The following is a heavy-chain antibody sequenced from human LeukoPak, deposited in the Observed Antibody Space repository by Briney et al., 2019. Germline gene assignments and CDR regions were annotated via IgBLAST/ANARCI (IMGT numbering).Heavy chain of an antibody. J-gene: IGHJ4*02. CDR2: IIPIFGTA. Sequence: SVNVSCKASGGTFSSYAISWVRQAPGQGLEWMGGIIPIFGTANYAQKFQGRVTITADESTSTAYMELSSLRSEDTAVYYCARSASFGELPTTFDYWGQGTLVTVSS. D-gene: IGHD3-10*01. CDR3: ARSASFGELPTTFDY. CDR1: GGTFSSYA. V-gene: IGHV1-69*13.